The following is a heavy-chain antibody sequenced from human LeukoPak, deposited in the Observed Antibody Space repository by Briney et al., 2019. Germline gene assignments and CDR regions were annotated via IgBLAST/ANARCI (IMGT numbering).Heavy chain of an antibody. CDR2: IIPIFGTA. J-gene: IGHJ6*03. Sequence: SVKVSCKASGGTFSSYAISWVRRAPGQGLEWMGGIIPIFGTANYAQKFQGRVTITADESTSTAYMELSSLRSEDTAVYYCARSEVVPAAPREYYYYYMDVWGKGTTVTVSS. V-gene: IGHV1-69*13. D-gene: IGHD2-2*01. CDR3: ARSEVVPAAPREYYYYYMDV. CDR1: GGTFSSYA.